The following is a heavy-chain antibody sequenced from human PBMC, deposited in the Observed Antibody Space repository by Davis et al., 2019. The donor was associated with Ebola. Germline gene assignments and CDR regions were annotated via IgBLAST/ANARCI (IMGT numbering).Heavy chain of an antibody. Sequence: GSLRLSCTVSGGSISSSSYYWGWIRQPPGKGLEWTGSTYYSGSTYYNPSLKSRVTISVDTSKNQFSLKLSSVTAADTAVYYCARHLSGSYYKHFDYWGQGTLVTVSS. CDR3: ARHLSGSYYKHFDY. J-gene: IGHJ4*02. V-gene: IGHV4-39*01. CDR2: TYYSGST. CDR1: GGSISSSSYY. D-gene: IGHD1-26*01.